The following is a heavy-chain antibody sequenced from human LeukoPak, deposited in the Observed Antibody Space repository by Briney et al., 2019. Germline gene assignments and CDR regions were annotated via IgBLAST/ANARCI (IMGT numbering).Heavy chain of an antibody. CDR2: IYSGGST. J-gene: IGHJ6*03. CDR1: GFTVSSNY. CDR3: ARDYRYMDV. D-gene: IGHD3-10*01. V-gene: IGHV3-66*02. Sequence: GGSLRLSCAASGFTVSSNYMSWVRQAPGKGLERVSIIYSGGSTYYADSVKGRFIVSRDSSENTLYLQMNSLRVEDRAVYFCARDYRYMDVWGKGTTVTVSS.